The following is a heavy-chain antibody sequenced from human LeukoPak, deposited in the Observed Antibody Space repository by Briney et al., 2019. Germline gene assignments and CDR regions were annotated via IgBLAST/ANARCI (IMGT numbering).Heavy chain of an antibody. CDR3: ARLLGRVFCRAGSCYIDS. CDR1: GYRFTSDW. V-gene: IGHV5-51*01. D-gene: IGHD2-15*01. CDR2: IYPGDSDT. Sequence: GESLKISCKGSGYRFTSDWIGWVRQMPGKGLEWMGIIYPGDSDTRYSPSFQGQVTISADKSVNTAYLQWSSLKASDTAMYYCARLLGRVFCRAGSCYIDSWGQGTLVTVSS. J-gene: IGHJ4*02.